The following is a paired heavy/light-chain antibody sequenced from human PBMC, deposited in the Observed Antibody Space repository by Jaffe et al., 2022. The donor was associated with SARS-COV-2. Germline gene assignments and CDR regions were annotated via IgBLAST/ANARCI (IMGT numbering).Light chain of an antibody. V-gene: IGKV3-20*01. CDR1: QSVSSNY. CDR2: GAS. CDR3: QQYGSSPLT. J-gene: IGKJ4*01. Sequence: EIVLTQSPGTLSLSPGERATLSCRASQSVSSNYLAWYQQKPGQAPRLLIYGASTRATGIPDRFSGSGSGTDFTLTISRLEPEDFAVYYCQQYGSSPLTFGGGTKVEIK.
Heavy chain of an antibody. CDR1: GFTFDDYA. J-gene: IGHJ4*02. V-gene: IGHV3-9*01. CDR2: ISWNSGNV. Sequence: EVQLVESGGGLVQPGTSLRLSCAASGFTFDDYAMHWVRQGPGKGLEWVSGISWNSGNVGYADSVQGRFTISRDNAKNSLYLQMNSLRAEDTALYYCVKDRRSSVNYPTFDYWGQGTLVTVSS. CDR3: VKDRRSSVNYPTFDY. D-gene: IGHD1-26*01.